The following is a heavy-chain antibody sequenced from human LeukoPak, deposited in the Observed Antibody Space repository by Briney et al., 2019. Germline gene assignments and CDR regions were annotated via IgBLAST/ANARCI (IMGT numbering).Heavy chain of an antibody. CDR3: ARVGRGQQLVGL. V-gene: IGHV4-31*03. J-gene: IGHJ4*02. Sequence: SETLSLTCTVSGGSISSGGYYWSWIRQHPGKGLEWIGYIYYSGSTYYNPSLKSRVTISVDTSKNQFSLKLSSVTAADTAVYYCARVGRGQQLVGLWGQGTLVTVSS. D-gene: IGHD6-13*01. CDR1: GGSISSGGYY. CDR2: IYYSGST.